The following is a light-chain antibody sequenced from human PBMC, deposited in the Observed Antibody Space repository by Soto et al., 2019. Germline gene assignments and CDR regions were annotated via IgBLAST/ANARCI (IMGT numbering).Light chain of an antibody. CDR1: QSISFW. V-gene: IGKV1-5*01. CDR3: QQYNSFAPYS. Sequence: DIQMTQSPSTLSASVGDRVTITCRSSQSISFWLAWYQQKPGKAPKLLIYDASTLYSGVPSRFSGSRSGTEFTPTISSLQPDDFGSYYCQQYNSFAPYSFGQGTKLEI. J-gene: IGKJ2*03. CDR2: DAS.